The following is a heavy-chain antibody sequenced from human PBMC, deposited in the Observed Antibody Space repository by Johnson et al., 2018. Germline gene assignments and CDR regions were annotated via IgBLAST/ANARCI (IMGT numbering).Heavy chain of an antibody. D-gene: IGHD2-2*01. J-gene: IGHJ3*02. CDR2: IYRGGIT. Sequence: VQLVESGGGLVPPGGSLRLSCSASGFTVSSNYMSWVRQAPGQGLEWVSVIYRGGITYYADSVKGRFTISRDNSKNTLSLQMTSLRAEDTAVFYCARATRGAGVDAFDSWGQVTMVTVSS. CDR3: ARATRGAGVDAFDS. CDR1: GFTVSSNY. V-gene: IGHV3-66*01.